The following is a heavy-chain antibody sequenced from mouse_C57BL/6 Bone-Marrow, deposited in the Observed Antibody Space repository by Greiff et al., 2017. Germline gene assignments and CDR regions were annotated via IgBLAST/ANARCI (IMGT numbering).Heavy chain of an antibody. CDR3: ARATRGRFAY. D-gene: IGHD6-1*01. V-gene: IGHV1-18*01. Sequence: VQLKESGPELVKPGASVKIPCKASGYTFTDYNMDWVKQSHGTSLEWIGDINPNNGGTIYNQKFKGKATLTVDKSSSTAYMELRSLTSEDTAVYYCARATRGRFAYWGQGTLVTVSA. J-gene: IGHJ3*01. CDR2: INPNNGGT. CDR1: GYTFTDYN.